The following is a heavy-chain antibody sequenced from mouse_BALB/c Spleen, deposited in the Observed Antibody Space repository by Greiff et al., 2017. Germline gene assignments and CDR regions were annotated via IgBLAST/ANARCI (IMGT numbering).Heavy chain of an antibody. D-gene: IGHD1-1*01. V-gene: IGHV5-9-4*01. CDR3: ARVLLRSYWYFDV. CDR2: ISSGGSYT. J-gene: IGHJ1*01. Sequence: EVQLVESGGGLVKPGGSLKLSCAASGFTFSSYAMSWVRQSPEKRLEWVAEISSGGSYTYYPDTVTGRFTISRDNAKNTLYLEMSSLRSEDTAMYYCARVLLRSYWYFDVWGAGTTVTVSS. CDR1: GFTFSSYA.